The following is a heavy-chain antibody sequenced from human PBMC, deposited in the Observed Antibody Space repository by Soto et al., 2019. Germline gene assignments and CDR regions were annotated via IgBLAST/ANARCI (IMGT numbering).Heavy chain of an antibody. V-gene: IGHV1-3*01. D-gene: IGHD6-13*01. CDR1: GYTFTSYA. J-gene: IGHJ6*02. CDR2: INAGNGNT. CDR3: ARGNRVDSSSWDSAFYYYYGMDV. Sequence: VASVKVSCKASGYTFTSYAMHWVRQAPGQRLEWMGWINAGNGNTKYSQKFQGRVTITRDTSASTAYMELSSLRSEDTAVYYCARGNRVDSSSWDSAFYYYYGMDVWGQGTTVTV.